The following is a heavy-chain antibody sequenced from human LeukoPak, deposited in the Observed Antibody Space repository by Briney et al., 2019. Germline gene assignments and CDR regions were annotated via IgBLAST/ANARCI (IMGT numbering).Heavy chain of an antibody. CDR3: ARLRGGVQLWGD. CDR1: GGSITSNSYS. D-gene: IGHD5-18*01. J-gene: IGHJ4*02. V-gene: IGHV4-39*01. CDR2: LSHAGTN. Sequence: SETLSLTCTVSGGSITSNSYSWGWIRQPPGKGLQWIVTLSHAGTNYYNPSLKSRVTMPVDRSKNQFSLKLTSVTAADTAVYYCARLRGGVQLWGDWGQGTLVTVPS.